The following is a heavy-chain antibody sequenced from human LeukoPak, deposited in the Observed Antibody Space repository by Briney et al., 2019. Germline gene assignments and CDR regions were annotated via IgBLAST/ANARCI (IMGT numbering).Heavy chain of an antibody. CDR2: MNPNSGNT. D-gene: IGHD3-22*01. CDR1: GYTFTSYD. Sequence: ASVKVSCKASGYTFTSYDINWVRQATGQGLEWMGWMNPNSGNTGYAQKFQGRVSMTRDTSTSTVYMELSSLKSEDTAVYYCARRAYSGYQGNARWFDSWGQGTLVTVSS. J-gene: IGHJ5*01. CDR3: ARRAYSGYQGNARWFDS. V-gene: IGHV1-8*01.